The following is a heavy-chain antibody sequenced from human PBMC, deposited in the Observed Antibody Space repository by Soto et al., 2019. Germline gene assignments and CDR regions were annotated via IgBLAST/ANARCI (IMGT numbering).Heavy chain of an antibody. D-gene: IGHD3-10*01. CDR3: ARPYYYGSGTQPRFDP. CDR2: ISGSGGST. V-gene: IGHV3-23*01. CDR1: GFTFSSYA. J-gene: IGHJ5*02. Sequence: GGSLRLSCAASGFTFSSYAMSWVRQAPGKGLEWVSAISGSGGSTYYADSVKGRFTISRDNSKNTLYLQMNSLRAEDTAVYYCARPYYYGSGTQPRFDPSGQGTLVTVSS.